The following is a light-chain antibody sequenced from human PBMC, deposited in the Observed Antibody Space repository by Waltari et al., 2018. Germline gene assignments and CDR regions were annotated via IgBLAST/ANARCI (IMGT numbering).Light chain of an antibody. J-gene: IGKJ2*03. V-gene: IGKV3D-15*01. CDR1: QSVEKY. CDR3: LQRTNWPYS. CDR2: GAS. Sequence: EVVMTQSPATLSQSPGERAILSCRASQSVEKYLAWYHQKPGQAPRLLSYGASTRATGVPDRFTGGGSGTDFTLTISSLEPEDAGIFYCLQRTNWPYSFGQGTKVEI.